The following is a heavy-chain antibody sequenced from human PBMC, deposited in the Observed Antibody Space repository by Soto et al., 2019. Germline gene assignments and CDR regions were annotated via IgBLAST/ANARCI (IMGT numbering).Heavy chain of an antibody. CDR2: MNPNSGNT. J-gene: IGHJ6*02. D-gene: IGHD3-3*01. CDR3: ARGGFYDFWSGIHYYGMDV. CDR1: GYTFTSYD. V-gene: IGHV1-8*01. Sequence: QVQLVQSGAEVKKPGASVKVSCKASGYTFTSYDINWVRQATGQGLEWMGWMNPNSGNTGYAQKFQGRVAMTRNTXXSXAXXELSSLRSEDTAVYYCARGGFYDFWSGIHYYGMDVWGQGTTVTVSS.